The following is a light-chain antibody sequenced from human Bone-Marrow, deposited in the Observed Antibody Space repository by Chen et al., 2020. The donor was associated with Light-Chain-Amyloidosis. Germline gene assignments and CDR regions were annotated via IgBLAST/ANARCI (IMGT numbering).Light chain of an antibody. CDR1: SSDVGGDNH. CDR3: SSYTITNTLV. J-gene: IGLJ1*01. V-gene: IGLV2-14*01. CDR2: EVT. Sequence: QSALTQPASSSGSPGQSITISCPGTSSDVGGDNHVTWYQQHPDKAPKLMIYEVTNRPSWVPDRFSGSKSDNTASLTIYGLQTEDEADYFCSSYTITNTLVFGSGTRVTVL.